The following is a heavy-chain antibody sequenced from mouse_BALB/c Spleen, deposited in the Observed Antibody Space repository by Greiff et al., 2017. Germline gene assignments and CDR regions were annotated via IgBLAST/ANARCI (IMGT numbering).Heavy chain of an antibody. D-gene: IGHD1-1*01. V-gene: IGHV1S56*01. CDR2: IYPGDGST. CDR1: GYTFTSYY. CDR3: ARGYGSSSFAY. J-gene: IGHJ3*01. Sequence: VQLQQSGPELVKPGASVKMSCKASGYTFTSYYIHWVKQRPGQGLEWIGWIYPGDGSTKYNEKFKGKTTLTADKSSSTAYMLLSSLTSEDSAIYFCARGYGSSSFAYWGQGTLVTVSA.